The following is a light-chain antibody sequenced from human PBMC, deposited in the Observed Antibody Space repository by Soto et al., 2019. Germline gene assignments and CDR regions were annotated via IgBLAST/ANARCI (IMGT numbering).Light chain of an antibody. CDR1: SSDVGGYNY. V-gene: IGLV2-14*01. J-gene: IGLJ2*01. CDR3: SSHVL. Sequence: QSALTQPASVSGSPGQSITISCTGTSSDVGGYNYVSWYQQHPGKAPKLMIYDVSNRPSGVSNRFSGSKSGNTASLTISGLQAEDEADYYCSSHVLFGGGTKLTVL. CDR2: DVS.